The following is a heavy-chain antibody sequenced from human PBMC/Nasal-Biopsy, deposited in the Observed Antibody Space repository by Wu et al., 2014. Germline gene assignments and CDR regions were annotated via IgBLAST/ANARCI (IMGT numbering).Heavy chain of an antibody. J-gene: IGHJ4*02. Sequence: TVSDDSIFDYNWSWIRQHPVRGLEWIGYISYSGNTYYNPSLRSRVTISLDTSENQFSLKVSSVTAADTAVYYCARGLQSFDYWGQGTLVTVSS. V-gene: IGHV4-31*02. CDR2: ISYSGNT. D-gene: IGHD6-19*01. CDR1: DDSIFDYN. CDR3: ARGLQSFDY.